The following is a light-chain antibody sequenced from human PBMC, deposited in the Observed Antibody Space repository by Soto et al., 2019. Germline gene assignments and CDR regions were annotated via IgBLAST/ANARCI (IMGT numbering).Light chain of an antibody. CDR2: DAS. CDR1: QDISNY. J-gene: IGKJ2*01. CDR3: QQYDNLPYT. Sequence: IQLTQSPSSLSASVGDRVTITCQASQDISNYLNWYQQKPGKAPKLLIYDASNLQTGVTSRFSGSGSGTDFTFTISSLQPEDIATYYCQQYDNLPYTFGQGTKVDIK. V-gene: IGKV1-33*01.